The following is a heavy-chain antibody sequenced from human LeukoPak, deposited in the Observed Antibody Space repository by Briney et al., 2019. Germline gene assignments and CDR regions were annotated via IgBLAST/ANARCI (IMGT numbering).Heavy chain of an antibody. V-gene: IGHV3-23*01. D-gene: IGHD2-21*01. J-gene: IGHJ4*02. CDR2: ISGSGGTP. CDR3: AKREYCGGDCSEY. Sequence: QAGGTLRLSCAASGFTFSSYAMSWVRQAPGKGLEWVSAISGSGGTPYYADSVKGRFTISRDNSKNTLYLQMNSLRAEDTAVYYCAKREYCGGDCSEYWGQGTLVTVSS. CDR1: GFTFSSYA.